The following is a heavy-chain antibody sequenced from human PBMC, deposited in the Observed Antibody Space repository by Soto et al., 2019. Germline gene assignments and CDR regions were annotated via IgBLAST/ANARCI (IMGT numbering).Heavy chain of an antibody. Sequence: SETLSLTCTVSGGPVRDAYSYWTWIRQPPGKGLEWMGYLSYTGSTYYNPSLRNRATISVDESSNHLSLRLSSVTAADTAVYYCARELEGGVFDIWGRGTLVTVS. J-gene: IGHJ3*02. CDR1: GGPVRDAYSY. D-gene: IGHD2-8*02. CDR2: LSYTGST. V-gene: IGHV4-30-4*01. CDR3: ARELEGGVFDI.